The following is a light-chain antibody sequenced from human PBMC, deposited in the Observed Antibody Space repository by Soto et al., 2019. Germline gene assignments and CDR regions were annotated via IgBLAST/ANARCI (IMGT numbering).Light chain of an antibody. V-gene: IGLV3-21*01. CDR3: QVDEV. J-gene: IGLJ2*01. Sequence: SYELTQPHSVSVAPGKTASISCGGNSIVSKSVHWYQQKPGQAPVLVIYYDRDRPSGIPERFSGSNSGNTATLTINSVEAGDEADYYCQVDEVFGGGTKLTVL. CDR2: YDR. CDR1: SIVSKS.